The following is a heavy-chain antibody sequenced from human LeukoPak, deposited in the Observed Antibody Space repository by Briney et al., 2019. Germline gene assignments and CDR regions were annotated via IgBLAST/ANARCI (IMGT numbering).Heavy chain of an antibody. V-gene: IGHV3-21*01. CDR3: ARDPSLLWFGERAIDDAFDI. CDR1: GFTFSSYS. D-gene: IGHD3-10*01. Sequence: PGGSLRLSCAASGFTFSSYSMNWVRQAPGKGLEWVSSISSSSSYIYYADSVKGRFTISRDNAKNSLYLQMNSLRAEDTAVYYCARDPSLLWFGERAIDDAFDIWGQGTMVTVSS. CDR2: ISSSSSYI. J-gene: IGHJ3*02.